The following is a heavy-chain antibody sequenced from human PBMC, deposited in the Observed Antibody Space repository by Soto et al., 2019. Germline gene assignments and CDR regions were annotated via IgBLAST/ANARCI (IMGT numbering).Heavy chain of an antibody. Sequence: QVQWVESGGGVVQPGRSLRLSCAASGFTVSAYTMHWVRQAPGKGLEWVAVISSDGNHKYYTDSAKGPFTISRDTSTNTLYLQMNSLRAEDTAVYYCARWEQPLFDYWGQVTLVTVS. J-gene: IGHJ4*02. CDR2: ISSDGNHK. CDR1: GFTVSAYT. CDR3: ARWEQPLFDY. V-gene: IGHV3-30-3*01. D-gene: IGHD1-26*01.